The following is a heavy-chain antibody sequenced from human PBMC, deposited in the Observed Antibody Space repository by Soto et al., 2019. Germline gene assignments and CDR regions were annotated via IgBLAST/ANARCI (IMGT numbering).Heavy chain of an antibody. D-gene: IGHD1-26*01. Sequence: QVQLVQSGAEVKKPGSLVKVSCKASGDTFSRYSISWVRQAPGQGLEWMGGIFAGFGTATYAQKFRGRVLIIADESTTTAYMELTSLTYEDTAVYYCAVGASAAATWYSHGMDVWGQGTTVTVSS. J-gene: IGHJ6*02. CDR3: AVGASAAATWYSHGMDV. V-gene: IGHV1-69*12. CDR1: GDTFSRYS. CDR2: IFAGFGTA.